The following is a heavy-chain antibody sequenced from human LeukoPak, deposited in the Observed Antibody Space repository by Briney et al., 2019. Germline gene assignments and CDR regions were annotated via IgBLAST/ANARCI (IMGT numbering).Heavy chain of an antibody. CDR2: ISGSGGST. V-gene: IGHV3-23*01. CDR3: ASADCSSTSCYRAFHI. CDR1: GFTFSSYA. D-gene: IGHD2-2*01. J-gene: IGHJ3*02. Sequence: GGSLRLSCAASGFTFSSYAMTWVRQAPGKGLEWVSVISGSGGSTYYADSVKGRFTIFRDNSKDTLYLQMDSLRAEDTAVYYCASADCSSTSCYRAFHIWGQGTMVTVPS.